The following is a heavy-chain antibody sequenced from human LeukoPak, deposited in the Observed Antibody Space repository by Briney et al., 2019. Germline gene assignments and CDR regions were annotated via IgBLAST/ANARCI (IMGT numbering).Heavy chain of an antibody. J-gene: IGHJ4*02. CDR1: GFTFSTYG. CDR3: AKDQTPYY. V-gene: IGHV3-23*01. CDR2: ISGSGDTT. Sequence: GGTLRLSCAASGFTFSTYGMTWVRQAPGKGLEWVSGISGSGDTTYYADSVKGRFTISRDNSKNTLYLQMNSLRAEDTAVYFCAKDQTPYYWGQGTLVTVSS.